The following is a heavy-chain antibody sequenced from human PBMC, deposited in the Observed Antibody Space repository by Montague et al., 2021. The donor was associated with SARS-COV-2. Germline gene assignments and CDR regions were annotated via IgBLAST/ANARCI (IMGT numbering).Heavy chain of an antibody. J-gene: IGHJ6*02. Sequence: SETLSLTCAVSGASIVSTDCWSWVRQPPGKGLEWIGYFYYSGSTNYNPSLKSRVTISVDTSKNQFSLKLTSVTAADTAVYFCARVYYDISAMDVWGQGTTVTVSS. CDR2: FYYSGST. V-gene: IGHV4-59*01. CDR1: GASIVSTDC. D-gene: IGHD3-9*01. CDR3: ARVYYDISAMDV.